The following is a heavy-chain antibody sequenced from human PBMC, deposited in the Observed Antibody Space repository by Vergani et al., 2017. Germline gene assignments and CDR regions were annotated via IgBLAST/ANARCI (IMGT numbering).Heavy chain of an antibody. V-gene: IGHV3-7*01. J-gene: IGHJ6*03. Sequence: APGKGLEWVANIKQDGSEQYYVDSVKGRFTISRDNAKNSLYLQMNSLRAEDTAVYYCARDPHYGDYADFYYMDVWGKGTTVTVSS. D-gene: IGHD4-17*01. CDR2: IKQDGSEQ. CDR3: ARDPHYGDYADFYYMDV.